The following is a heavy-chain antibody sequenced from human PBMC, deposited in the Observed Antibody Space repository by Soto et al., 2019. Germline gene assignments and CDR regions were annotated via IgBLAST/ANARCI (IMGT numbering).Heavy chain of an antibody. CDR2: INPDNGNT. Sequence: QVQLVQSGAEVRKPGASVNISCRASGFSFSDNLINWVRQAPGQSLEWMGCINPDNGNTRSSQTFQGRVTISRHSSASIAYVEVSDLPSEETPVYYCARDILSVGQCANDAIEVWGQGTMVTVSS. CDR3: ARDILSVGQCANDAIEV. CDR1: GFSFSDNL. J-gene: IGHJ3*01. V-gene: IGHV1-3*01. D-gene: IGHD2-8*02.